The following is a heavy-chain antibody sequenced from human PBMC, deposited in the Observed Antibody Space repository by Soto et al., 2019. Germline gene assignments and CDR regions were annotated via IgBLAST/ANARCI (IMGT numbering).Heavy chain of an antibody. V-gene: IGHV3-30*18. CDR3: ANLVSEVPAWPQYYYYYGMDV. J-gene: IGHJ6*02. D-gene: IGHD2-2*01. CDR2: ISYDGSNK. CDR1: GFTFSSYG. Sequence: GGSLRLSCAASGFTFSSYGMHWVRQAPGKGLEWVAVISYDGSNKYYADSVKGRFTISRDNSKNTLYLQMNSLRAEDTAVYYCANLVSEVPAWPQYYYYYGMDVWGQGTKVTVYS.